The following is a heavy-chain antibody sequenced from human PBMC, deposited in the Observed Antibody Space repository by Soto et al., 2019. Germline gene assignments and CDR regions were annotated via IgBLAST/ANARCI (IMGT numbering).Heavy chain of an antibody. CDR2: IYNGGIP. CDR1: GDSISSGSYF. CDR3: ASQDYDKSVYYFDY. V-gene: IGHV4-61*02. D-gene: IGHD3-22*01. J-gene: IGHJ4*02. Sequence: SETLSLTCTVSGDSISSGSYFWSWIRQPPGKGLEWIGRIYNGGIPLIHPSLESRVALSLDTSKNQFSLTLSSVTAADTAIYYCASQDYDKSVYYFDYWGRGTLVTVSS.